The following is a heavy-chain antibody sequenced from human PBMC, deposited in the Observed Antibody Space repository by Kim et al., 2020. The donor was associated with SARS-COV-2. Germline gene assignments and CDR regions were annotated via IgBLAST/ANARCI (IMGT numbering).Heavy chain of an antibody. D-gene: IGHD2-21*02. J-gene: IGHJ5*02. Sequence: SETLSLTCTVSGGTITGSSNYWGWVSQPPGQGLQWIGTVHYSGTTYYNPSLKGRVTISVDTSKNQFSLKDNSVTAADTALYFGARHDLVLIHASWFAP. CDR2: VHYSGTT. CDR3: ARHDLVLIHASWFAP. V-gene: IGHV4-39*01. CDR1: GGTITGSSNY.